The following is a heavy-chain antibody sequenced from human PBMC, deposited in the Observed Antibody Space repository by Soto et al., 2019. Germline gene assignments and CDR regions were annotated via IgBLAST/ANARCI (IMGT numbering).Heavy chain of an antibody. CDR1: GYTFTGYY. J-gene: IGHJ3*02. Sequence: KVSCKASGYTFTGYYMHWVRQAPGQGLEWMGWINPNSGGTNYAQKFQGRVTMTRDTSISTAYMELSRLRSDDTAVYYCARVPPYTWNGNAFDIWGQGTMVTVS. V-gene: IGHV1-2*02. CDR2: INPNSGGT. D-gene: IGHD1-20*01. CDR3: ARVPPYTWNGNAFDI.